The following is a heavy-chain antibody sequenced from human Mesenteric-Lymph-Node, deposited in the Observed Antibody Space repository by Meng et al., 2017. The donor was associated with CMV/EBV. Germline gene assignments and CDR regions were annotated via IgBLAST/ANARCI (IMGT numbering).Heavy chain of an antibody. CDR2: IRYDGSNK. CDR1: GFSFNNYG. Sequence: GGSLRLSCAASGFSFNNYGMHWVRQAPGKGLEWVTFIRYDGSNKYYADSVKGRFTISRDNSKNTLYLQMTSLRAEDTAVYSCAKDARYCSSSTCYPNPYYFDYWGQGMLVTVSS. V-gene: IGHV3-30*02. D-gene: IGHD2-2*01. J-gene: IGHJ4*02. CDR3: AKDARYCSSSTCYPNPYYFDY.